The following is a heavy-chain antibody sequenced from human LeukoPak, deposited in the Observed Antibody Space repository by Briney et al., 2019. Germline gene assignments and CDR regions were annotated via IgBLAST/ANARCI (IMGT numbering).Heavy chain of an antibody. Sequence: AGGSLRLSCAASGFTFSSYAMSWVRQAPGKGLEWVAFIRYDGSNKYYADSVKGRFTISRDNSKNTLYLQMNSLRAEDTAVYYCAKGDDVPGQHWGQGTLVTVSS. CDR1: GFTFSSYA. J-gene: IGHJ1*01. CDR2: IRYDGSNK. D-gene: IGHD3-3*01. V-gene: IGHV3-30*02. CDR3: AKGDDVPGQH.